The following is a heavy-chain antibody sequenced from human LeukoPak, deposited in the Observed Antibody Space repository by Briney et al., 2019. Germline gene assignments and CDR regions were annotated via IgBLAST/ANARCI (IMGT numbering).Heavy chain of an antibody. D-gene: IGHD3-22*01. CDR1: GGTFSSYA. V-gene: IGHV1-69*13. CDR3: ARDPIQCYDRSEDPFDF. CDR2: IMPIFGTA. J-gene: IGHJ4*02. Sequence: SVKVSCKASGGTFSSYAISWVRQAPGPGLEWMGRIMPIFGTANYAQKFQGRVTITPDESTSTASMELSSLRSEDTAAYYVARDPIQCYDRSEDPFDFWGRGTLVSVSS.